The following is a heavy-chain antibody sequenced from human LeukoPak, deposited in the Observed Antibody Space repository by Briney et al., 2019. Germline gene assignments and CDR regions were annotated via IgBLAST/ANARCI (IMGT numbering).Heavy chain of an antibody. CDR2: ISSSSSYI. D-gene: IGHD6-19*01. CDR3: ARQWLVRESGRFDP. CDR1: GFTFSSYG. Sequence: GGSLRLSCAASGFTFSSYGMHWVRQAPGKGLEWVSSISSSSSYIYYADSVKGRFTISRDNAKNSLYLQMNSLRAEDTAVYYCARQWLVRESGRFDPWGQGTLVTVSS. J-gene: IGHJ5*02. V-gene: IGHV3-21*01.